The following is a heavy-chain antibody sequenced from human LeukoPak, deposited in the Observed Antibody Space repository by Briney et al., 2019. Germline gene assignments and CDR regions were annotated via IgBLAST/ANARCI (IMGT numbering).Heavy chain of an antibody. J-gene: IGHJ4*02. V-gene: IGHV3-30*02. CDR2: ILNDGSNK. D-gene: IGHD5-18*01. CDR1: GFTFSSYT. CDR3: ARDRGYTYGHPLDY. Sequence: GGSLRLSCSASGFTFSSYTMRWVRQAPGMGLEWVTLILNDGSNKYYADSVKGRFTISRDNSNNTLYLHMNSLRAEDSAVYYCARDRGYTYGHPLDYWGQGTLVSVSS.